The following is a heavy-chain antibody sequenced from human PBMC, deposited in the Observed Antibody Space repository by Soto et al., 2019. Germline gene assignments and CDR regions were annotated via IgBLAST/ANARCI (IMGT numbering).Heavy chain of an antibody. CDR1: GDSDSSNSAA. V-gene: IGHV6-1*01. CDR3: ARGETTVTLVFDY. J-gene: IGHJ4*02. Sequence: SQTLSLTCAISGDSDSSNSAAWNWIRQSPSRGLEWLGRTYYRSKWHNDYGVSVKSRITIDPDTSKNQFSLQLNSVTPEDTAVYYCARGETTVTLVFDYWGRGTLVTVSS. CDR2: TYYRSKWHN. D-gene: IGHD4-17*01.